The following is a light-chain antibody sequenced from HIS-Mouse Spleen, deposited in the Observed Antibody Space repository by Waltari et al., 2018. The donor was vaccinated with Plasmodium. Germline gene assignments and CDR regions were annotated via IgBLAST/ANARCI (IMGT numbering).Light chain of an antibody. Sequence: SYELTQPPSVSVSSGQTARITCSGDALPKKYAYWYQQKSGQDPVLVIYEDSKRRSGIRERFSGSSSGKMATLTISGAQVEDEADYYCYSTDSSGNHRVFGGGTKLTVL. CDR1: ALPKKY. J-gene: IGLJ3*02. V-gene: IGLV3-10*01. CDR3: YSTDSSGNHRV. CDR2: EDS.